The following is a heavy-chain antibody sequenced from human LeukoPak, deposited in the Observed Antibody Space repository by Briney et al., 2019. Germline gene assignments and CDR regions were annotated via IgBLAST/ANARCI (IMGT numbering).Heavy chain of an antibody. V-gene: IGHV3-21*04. D-gene: IGHD3-10*01. CDR3: AKVDGSGKGGAFDI. CDR1: GFTFSSYT. CDR2: ISSSSSYI. Sequence: GGSLRLSCAASGFTFSSYTMNWVRQAPGKGLEWVSSISSSSSYIYYADSVKGRFTLSRDNAKNSLYLQMNSLRAEDTALYYCAKVDGSGKGGAFDIWGQGTMVTVSS. J-gene: IGHJ3*02.